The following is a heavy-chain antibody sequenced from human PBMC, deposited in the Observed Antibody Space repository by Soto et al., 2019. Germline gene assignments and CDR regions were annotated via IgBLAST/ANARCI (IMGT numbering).Heavy chain of an antibody. J-gene: IGHJ5*02. Sequence: QVQLQESGPGLVKPSETLSLTCDVSGDSISDYWSWIRQPPGKGLEWIGYVSYSGNTKFSPSLNGRVTISLDTSKKQLSLKLTSVTAADTAVYYCARGQGVLRPWGQGTLVAVSS. CDR1: GDSISDY. CDR2: VSYSGNT. CDR3: ARGQGVLRP. V-gene: IGHV4-59*08. D-gene: IGHD3-16*01.